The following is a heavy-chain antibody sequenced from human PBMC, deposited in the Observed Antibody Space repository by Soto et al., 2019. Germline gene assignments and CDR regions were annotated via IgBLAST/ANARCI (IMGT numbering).Heavy chain of an antibody. V-gene: IGHV1-2*04. CDR1: GYTFTGYY. J-gene: IGHJ6*02. D-gene: IGHD6-13*01. CDR3: ARDGASSWKFYYYYGMGV. Sequence: ASVKVSCKASGYTFTGYYMHWVRQAPGQGLEWMGWINPNSGGTNYAQKFQGWVTMTRDTSISTAYMELSRLRSDDTAVYYCARDGASSWKFYYYYGMGVWGQGTTVTVSS. CDR2: INPNSGGT.